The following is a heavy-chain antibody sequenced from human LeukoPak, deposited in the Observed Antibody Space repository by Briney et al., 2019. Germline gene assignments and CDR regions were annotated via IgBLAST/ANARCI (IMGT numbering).Heavy chain of an antibody. D-gene: IGHD1-14*01. V-gene: IGHV3-74*01. CDR2: ITNDGSST. J-gene: IGHJ4*02. CDR3: AAQHGGNPAY. CDR1: GLTFSSHW. Sequence: GGSLRLSCAASGLTFSSHWMHWVRQAPGKGLVWVSRITNDGSSTTYADSVKCRFTISRDNTKNMLYLQVNSLRAEETTVDYCAAQHGGNPAYWGQGTLVTVSS.